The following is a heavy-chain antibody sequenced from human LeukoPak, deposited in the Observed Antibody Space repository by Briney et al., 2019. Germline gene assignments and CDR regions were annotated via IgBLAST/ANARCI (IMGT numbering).Heavy chain of an antibody. CDR1: GFTFSSYS. CDR2: ISSSSSYI. Sequence: PGGSLRLSCAASGFTFSSYSMNWVRQAPGKGLEWVSSISSSSSYIYYADSVKGRFTISRDNAKNSLYLQMNSLRAEDTAVYYCARDGLDYYYYYMDVWGKGTTVTVSS. V-gene: IGHV3-21*01. CDR3: ARDGLDYYYYYMDV. D-gene: IGHD6-19*01. J-gene: IGHJ6*03.